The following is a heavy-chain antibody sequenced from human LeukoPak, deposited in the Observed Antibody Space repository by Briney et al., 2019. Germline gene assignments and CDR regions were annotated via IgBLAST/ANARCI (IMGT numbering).Heavy chain of an antibody. J-gene: IGHJ4*02. CDR1: GFTFSSYA. Sequence: GGSLRLSCAASGFTFSSYAMHWVRQAPGKGLEWVAVISYDGSNKYYADSVKGRFTISRDNSKNTLYLQMNSLRAEDTAVYYCAKAPRRAMVLSGYWGQGTLVTVSS. V-gene: IGHV3-30-3*01. CDR2: ISYDGSNK. D-gene: IGHD4/OR15-4a*01. CDR3: AKAPRRAMVLSGY.